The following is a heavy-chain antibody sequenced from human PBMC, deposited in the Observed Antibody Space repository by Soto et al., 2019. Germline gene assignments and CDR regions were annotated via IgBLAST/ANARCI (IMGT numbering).Heavy chain of an antibody. Sequence: GESLKISCKGSGYAFTTYWIGWVRQMPRKGLEWMGIIYPGDSDTRYSPSFQGQVIISADKSINTAYLQWSSLKASDTAMYYCARQGMPVSGTWWLDPWGQGTLVTVSS. CDR2: IYPGDSDT. V-gene: IGHV5-51*01. CDR1: GYAFTTYW. CDR3: ARQGMPVSGTWWLDP. J-gene: IGHJ5*02. D-gene: IGHD6-19*01.